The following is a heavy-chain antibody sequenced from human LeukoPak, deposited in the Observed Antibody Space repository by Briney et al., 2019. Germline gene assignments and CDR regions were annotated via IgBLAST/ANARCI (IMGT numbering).Heavy chain of an antibody. D-gene: IGHD2-2*01. CDR1: GFTVSSNY. V-gene: IGHV3-66*02. CDR2: IYSGGST. CDR3: ARETSLPAVSVVDYYMDV. Sequence: PGGSLRLSCAASGFTVSSNYMSWVRQAPGKGLEWVSVIYSGGSTYYADFVKGRFTISRDNSKNTLYLQMNSLRAEDTAVYYCARETSLPAVSVVDYYMDVWGKGTTVTVSS. J-gene: IGHJ6*03.